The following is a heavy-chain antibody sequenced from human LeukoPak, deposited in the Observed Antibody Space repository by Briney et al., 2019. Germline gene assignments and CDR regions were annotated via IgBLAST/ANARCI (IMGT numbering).Heavy chain of an antibody. Sequence: GGSLRLSCAASGLTFSDYSMTWVSQAPGKGLFWVSGISAGGGSTYYADSVKGRFTISRDNSRNTLYLQMNSLRAEDTAVYYCAKDAAGPEYWGQGTLVTVSS. J-gene: IGHJ4*02. CDR2: ISAGGGST. D-gene: IGHD6-13*01. V-gene: IGHV3-23*01. CDR3: AKDAAGPEY. CDR1: GLTFSDYS.